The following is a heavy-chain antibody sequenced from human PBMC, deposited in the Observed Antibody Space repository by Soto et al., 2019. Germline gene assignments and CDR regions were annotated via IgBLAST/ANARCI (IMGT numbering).Heavy chain of an antibody. V-gene: IGHV1-46*01. Sequence: GASVKVSCKACGYTFTRYYIHWVRQAPGQGLEWMGIIDASGGSTSYAQKFQGRVTMTRDTSTSTVSMELSSLRSEDTAVYYCARSSFYYDSGASFDYWGQGTLVTVSS. CDR2: IDASGGST. D-gene: IGHD3-22*01. CDR3: ARSSFYYDSGASFDY. CDR1: GYTFTRYY. J-gene: IGHJ4*02.